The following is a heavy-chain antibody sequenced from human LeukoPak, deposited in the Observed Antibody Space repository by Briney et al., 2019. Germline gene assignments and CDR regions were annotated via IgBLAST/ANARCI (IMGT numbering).Heavy chain of an antibody. D-gene: IGHD3-3*01. Sequence: GGSLRLSCAASGFTFSSYAMSWVRQAPGKGLEWVSAISGSGGSTYYADSVKGRFTISRDNSKNTLYLQMNSLRAEDTAVYYCAKDHYDFRSGLLDYWGQGTLVTVSS. J-gene: IGHJ4*02. CDR2: ISGSGGST. CDR3: AKDHYDFRSGLLDY. V-gene: IGHV3-23*01. CDR1: GFTFSSYA.